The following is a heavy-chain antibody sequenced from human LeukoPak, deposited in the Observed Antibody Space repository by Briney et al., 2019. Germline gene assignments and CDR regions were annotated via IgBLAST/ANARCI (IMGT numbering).Heavy chain of an antibody. CDR2: IYYSGST. J-gene: IGHJ5*02. D-gene: IGHD3-10*01. Sequence: SETLSLTCTVSGGSISSSSYYWGWIRQPPGKGLEWIGSIYYSGSTYYNPSLKSRVTISVDTSKSQFSLKLSSVTAADTAVYYCARDLVPGSGDALPNWFDPWGQGTLVTVSS. CDR1: GGSISSSSYY. CDR3: ARDLVPGSGDALPNWFDP. V-gene: IGHV4-39*02.